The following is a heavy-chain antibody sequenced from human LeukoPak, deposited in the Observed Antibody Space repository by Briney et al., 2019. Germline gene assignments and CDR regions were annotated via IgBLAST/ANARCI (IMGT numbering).Heavy chain of an antibody. D-gene: IGHD6-13*01. Sequence: NPSETLSLTCTVSGGSISSYYWSWIRQPAGKGLEWIGRIYTSGSTNYNPSLKSRVTISVDKSKNQFSLKLSSVTAADPAVYYCARGGGAADSAEYFQHWGQGTLVTVSS. V-gene: IGHV4-4*07. CDR2: IYTSGST. CDR3: ARGGGAADSAEYFQH. CDR1: GGSISSYY. J-gene: IGHJ1*01.